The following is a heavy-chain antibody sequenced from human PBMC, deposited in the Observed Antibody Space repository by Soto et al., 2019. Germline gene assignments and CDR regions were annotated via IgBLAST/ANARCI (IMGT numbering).Heavy chain of an antibody. J-gene: IGHJ4*02. Sequence: ASVKVSCKASGYTFTSYYMHWVRQAPGQGLEWMGIINPSGGSTTYAQKFQGRVTMTRDTSTSTVYMELSSLRSEDTAVYYCARRSGKSYYDSSGQFDYWGQGTLVTVS. D-gene: IGHD3-22*01. CDR1: GYTFTSYY. CDR2: INPSGGST. CDR3: ARRSGKSYYDSSGQFDY. V-gene: IGHV1-46*01.